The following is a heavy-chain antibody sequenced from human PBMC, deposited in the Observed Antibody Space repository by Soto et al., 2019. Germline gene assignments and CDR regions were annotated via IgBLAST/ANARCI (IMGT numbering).Heavy chain of an antibody. CDR1: GGSISSSSYY. J-gene: IGHJ4*02. V-gene: IGHV4-39*01. D-gene: IGHD1-26*01. Sequence: SETLSLTCTVSGGSISSSSYYWGWIRQPPGKGLEWIGSIYYSGSTYYNPSLKSRVTISVDTSKNQFSLKLSSVTAADTAVYYCASREWELGPIAYWGQGTLVTVSS. CDR3: ASREWELGPIAY. CDR2: IYYSGST.